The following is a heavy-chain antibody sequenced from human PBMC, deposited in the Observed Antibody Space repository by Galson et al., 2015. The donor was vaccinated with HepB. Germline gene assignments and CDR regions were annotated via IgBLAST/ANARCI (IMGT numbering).Heavy chain of an antibody. J-gene: IGHJ6*02. Sequence: QSGAEVKKPGESLRISCKGSGYSFTSYWISWVRQMPGKGLEWMGRIDPSDSYTNFSPSFQGHVTISADKSISTAYLQWSSLKASDTAMYYCARHQGCGGDCYSDYYYYGMDVWGQGTTVTVSS. CDR2: IDPSDSYT. V-gene: IGHV5-10-1*01. D-gene: IGHD2-21*02. CDR1: GYSFTSYW. CDR3: ARHQGCGGDCYSDYYYYGMDV.